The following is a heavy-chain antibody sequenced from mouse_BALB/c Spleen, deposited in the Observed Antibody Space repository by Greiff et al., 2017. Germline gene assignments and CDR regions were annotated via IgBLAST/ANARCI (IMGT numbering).Heavy chain of an antibody. J-gene: IGHJ1*01. D-gene: IGHD1-2*01. CDR1: GYTFTDYN. Sequence: VQLKQSGPELVKPGASVKISCKASGYTFTDYNMHWVKQSHGKSLEWIGYIYPYNGGTGYNQKFKSKATLTVDNSSSTAYMELRSLTSEDSAVYYCARALLRLRYFDVWGAGTTVTVSS. V-gene: IGHV1S29*02. CDR3: ARALLRLRYFDV. CDR2: IYPYNGGT.